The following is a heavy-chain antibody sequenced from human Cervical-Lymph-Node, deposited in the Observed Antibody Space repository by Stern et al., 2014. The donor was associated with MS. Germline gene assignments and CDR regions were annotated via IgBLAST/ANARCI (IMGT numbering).Heavy chain of an antibody. J-gene: IGHJ4*02. CDR3: AHGVSFDYYDTSGYYHTSEGLPDY. CDR1: GFSLTTSGVG. V-gene: IGHV2-5*02. Sequence: QVTLRESGPALVKPTQTLTLTCTFSGFSLTTSGVGVGWLRPPPGKALEWLAIIYWDDDKLSSPSLKSRLTITKDTSKNQVVLTMTNMDPVDTATYYCAHGVSFDYYDTSGYYHTSEGLPDYWGQGTLVTVSS. CDR2: IYWDDDK. D-gene: IGHD3-22*01.